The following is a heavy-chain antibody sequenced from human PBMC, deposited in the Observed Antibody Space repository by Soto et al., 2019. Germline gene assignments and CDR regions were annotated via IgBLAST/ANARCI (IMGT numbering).Heavy chain of an antibody. CDR2: ISGVDGVT. CDR3: ANAGCGGARCYSNC. Sequence: EVHLLESGVGFVQPGGALRLSCAASGFIFSDYAMSWVRQAPGKGLEWVSLISGVDGVTYYAESVKRRFTISRDNSKNPLYLQMNSLRAGDTAIYYCANAGCGGARCYSNCWGQGTLVTVSA. J-gene: IGHJ4*02. V-gene: IGHV3-23*01. CDR1: GFIFSDYA. D-gene: IGHD2-2*01.